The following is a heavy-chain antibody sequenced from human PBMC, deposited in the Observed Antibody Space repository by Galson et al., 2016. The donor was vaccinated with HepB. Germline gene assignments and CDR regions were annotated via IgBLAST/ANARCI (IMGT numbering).Heavy chain of an antibody. D-gene: IGHD1-26*01. Sequence: SVKVSCKASGYTFTGYYIHWVRQAPGQGLEWMGWINPNSGGTKNAQNFQGRVTMTTDTSISTAYMQLSRLRSDDTALYYCAKRGRWGVGDNWGQGTRVTVSS. CDR1: GYTFTGYY. V-gene: IGHV1-2*02. CDR3: AKRGRWGVGDN. J-gene: IGHJ4*02. CDR2: INPNSGGT.